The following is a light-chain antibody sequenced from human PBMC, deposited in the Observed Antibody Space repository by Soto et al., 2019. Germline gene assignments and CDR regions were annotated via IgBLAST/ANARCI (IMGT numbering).Light chain of an antibody. CDR3: QQYGSSPLT. CDR1: QSVSSDY. J-gene: IGKJ4*01. V-gene: IGKV3-20*01. Sequence: EIVLTQSPGTLSLSLGERATLSCRASQSVSSDYVAWYRQKPGQVPTVLIYRASTRATGIPDRFSGSGSGKDFTLNNRRVGPEGFAVYYWQQYGSSPLTFGGGTRVEIK. CDR2: RAS.